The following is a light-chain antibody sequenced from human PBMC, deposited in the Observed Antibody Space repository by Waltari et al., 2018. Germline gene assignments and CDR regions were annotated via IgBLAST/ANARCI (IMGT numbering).Light chain of an antibody. CDR3: CSYTRFATGV. V-gene: IGLV2-14*01. J-gene: IGLJ3*02. Sequence: QSALTQPASVSGSLGQSITISCTGTSGDVGGYNHVSWYQQHPGKAPNLMIYEVTYRPSGISNRFSGSKSGNTASLTISGLQAEDEADYYCCSYTRFATGVFGGGTKLTVL. CDR2: EVT. CDR1: SGDVGGYNH.